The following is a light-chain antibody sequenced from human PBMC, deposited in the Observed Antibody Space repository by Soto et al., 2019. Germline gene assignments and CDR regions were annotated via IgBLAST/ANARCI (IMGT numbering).Light chain of an antibody. CDR3: QQYNHWPRMLS. Sequence: EIVLTPFPATLSVSPGETATLNCRASQSLSSNLAWYQQRRGQAPRLLMFDTSTRASGTPARFSGSGSGTEFTLTIASLQSEDFASYYCQQYNHWPRMLSFGGGTKVDIK. CDR2: DTS. J-gene: IGKJ4*01. CDR1: QSLSSN. V-gene: IGKV3-15*01.